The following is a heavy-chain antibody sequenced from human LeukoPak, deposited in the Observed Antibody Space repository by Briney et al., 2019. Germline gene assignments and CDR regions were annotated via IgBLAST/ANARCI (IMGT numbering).Heavy chain of an antibody. CDR1: GYTFTDYY. CDR3: ARGANWEFPLSHWFDP. D-gene: IGHD1-1*01. Sequence: ASVKVSCKASGYTFTDYYMHWVRQAPGQGLEWMGWINPNSGGTNYAQKFQGRVTMTRDTSISTAYMELSRLRSDDTAVYYCARGANWEFPLSHWFDPWGQGTLVTVSS. J-gene: IGHJ5*02. V-gene: IGHV1-2*02. CDR2: INPNSGGT.